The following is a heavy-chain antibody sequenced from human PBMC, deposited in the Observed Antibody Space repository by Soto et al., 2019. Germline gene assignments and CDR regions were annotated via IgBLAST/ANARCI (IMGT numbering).Heavy chain of an antibody. CDR3: AKGGIYDFWSGYYGY. D-gene: IGHD3-3*01. CDR1: GFTFSSYG. Sequence: GGSLRLSCAASGFTFSSYGMHWVRQAPGKGLEWVAVISYDGSNKYYADSVKGRFTISRDNSKNTLYLQMNSLRAEDTAVYYCAKGGIYDFWSGYYGYWGQGTLVTVSS. V-gene: IGHV3-30*18. CDR2: ISYDGSNK. J-gene: IGHJ4*02.